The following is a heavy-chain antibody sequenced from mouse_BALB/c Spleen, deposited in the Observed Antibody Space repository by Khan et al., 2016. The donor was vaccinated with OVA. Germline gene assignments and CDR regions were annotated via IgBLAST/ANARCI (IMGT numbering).Heavy chain of an antibody. CDR3: ARVGYNGTMDF. D-gene: IGHD2-14*01. Sequence: VQLQESGPELKKPGETVQISCKASGFTFTNYGMNWVRQAPGKGLKWMGWINTYTGEPTFTDDFKGRFAFSLETSASTAYLQINSLKNEDTATYFCARVGYNGTMDFWGQGTSDTVSS. CDR1: GFTFTNYG. J-gene: IGHJ4*01. CDR2: INTYTGEP. V-gene: IGHV9-3-1*01.